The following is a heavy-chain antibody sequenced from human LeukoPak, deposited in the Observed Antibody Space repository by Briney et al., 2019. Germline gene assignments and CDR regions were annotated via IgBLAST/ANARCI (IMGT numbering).Heavy chain of an antibody. Sequence: GGSLRLSCAASGFTFSSYSMNWVRQAPGKGLEWVSSITSGSTYIYYADSVKGRFTLSRDNAKNSLYLQMNSLRAEDTAVYYCARDFGGIGYCSSTSCFPLDYWGQGTLVTVSS. V-gene: IGHV3-21*01. CDR1: GFTFSSYS. CDR2: ITSGSTYI. D-gene: IGHD2-2*01. CDR3: ARDFGGIGYCSSTSCFPLDY. J-gene: IGHJ4*02.